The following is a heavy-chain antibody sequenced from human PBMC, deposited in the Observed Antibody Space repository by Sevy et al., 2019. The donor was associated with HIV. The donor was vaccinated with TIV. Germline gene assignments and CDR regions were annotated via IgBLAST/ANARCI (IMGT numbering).Heavy chain of an antibody. J-gene: IGHJ4*02. CDR2: IKSKTDVGTK. Sequence: GGSLRLSCAASGFTFSNAWMSWVRQAPGKGLEWVGRIKSKTDVGTKDYAAPVKGRFTSSSDDSKDTLYLQMNSLKTEDTAIYYGTTDSKRRGLSALLDYWGQGTLVTVSS. CDR3: TTDSKRRGLSALLDY. V-gene: IGHV3-15*01. D-gene: IGHD3-10*01. CDR1: GFTFSNAW.